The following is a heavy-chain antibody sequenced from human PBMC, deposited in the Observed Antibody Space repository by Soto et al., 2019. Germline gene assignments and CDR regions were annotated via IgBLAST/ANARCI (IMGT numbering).Heavy chain of an antibody. V-gene: IGHV1-69*12. CDR3: ARVEIVVVKAGDWYFDL. Sequence: QVQLVQSGAEVKKPWSSVKVSCKASGGTFSSYAISWVRQAPGQGLEWMGGIIPIFGTANYAQKFQGRVTITAEESTSTAYMELSSLRSEDTAVYYCARVEIVVVKAGDWYFDLWGRGTMVTVS. J-gene: IGHJ2*01. CDR1: GGTFSSYA. D-gene: IGHD2-21*01. CDR2: IIPIFGTA.